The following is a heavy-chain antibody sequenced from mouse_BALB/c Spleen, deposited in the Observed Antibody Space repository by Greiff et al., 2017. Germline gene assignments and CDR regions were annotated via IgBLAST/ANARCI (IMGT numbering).Heavy chain of an antibody. CDR3: GGRLLLAY. V-gene: IGHV3-1*02. D-gene: IGHD2-13*01. CDR1: GYSITSGYS. CDR2: IHDSGST. J-gene: IGHJ3*01. Sequence: VQLQESGPDLVKPSQSLSLTCTVTGYSITSGYSWHWIRQAPGNILEWMGYIHDSGSTNYNPSLKSRISITRDRSTNQYFMQLTSVTTEDTATYYSGGRLLLAYWGQGTLVTVSA.